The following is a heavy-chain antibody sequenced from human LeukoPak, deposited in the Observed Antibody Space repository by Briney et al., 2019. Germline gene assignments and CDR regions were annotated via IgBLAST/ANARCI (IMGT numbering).Heavy chain of an antibody. Sequence: GGSLRLSCAASGFTLSDHWMHWVRQAPGKGLVSVALIKIDGSTKTLADSVKGRLTISRDNAKNTLYLQMNSLRVDDTAVYFCARDDNYYGGIAYSSGFDYWGQGALVTVSS. D-gene: IGHD3-10*01. J-gene: IGHJ4*02. CDR3: ARDDNYYGGIAYSSGFDY. CDR1: GFTLSDHW. V-gene: IGHV3-74*01. CDR2: IKIDGSTK.